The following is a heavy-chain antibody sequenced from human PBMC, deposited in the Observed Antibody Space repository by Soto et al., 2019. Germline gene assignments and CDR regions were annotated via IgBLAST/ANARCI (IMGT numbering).Heavy chain of an antibody. CDR2: ISGGGDNT. Sequence: PGGSLRLSCAASRFTFSSYAMGWFRQAPGKGLEWVSSISGGGDNTYYADSVKGRFTISRDSSKNTLYLQINSLRADDTAVYYCAKGPWELGSNWFDPWGQGTRVTVSS. V-gene: IGHV3-23*01. CDR1: RFTFSSYA. J-gene: IGHJ5*02. D-gene: IGHD3-10*01. CDR3: AKGPWELGSNWFDP.